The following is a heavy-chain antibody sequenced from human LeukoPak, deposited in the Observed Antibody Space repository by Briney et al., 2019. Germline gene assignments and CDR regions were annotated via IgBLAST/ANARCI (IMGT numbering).Heavy chain of an antibody. J-gene: IGHJ4*02. CDR1: GYTFTSKY. D-gene: IGHD6-13*01. V-gene: IGHV1-46*01. CDR3: ARGGRAGVVWGYSDY. CDR2: INPSGGST. Sequence: ASVKVSCKASGYTFTSKYMHWVRQAPGQGLEWMGMINPSGGSTSYAQRFQGRVTMTSDTSTSTVYMDLSSLTSEDTAVYYCARGGRAGVVWGYSDYWGQGTLVTVSS.